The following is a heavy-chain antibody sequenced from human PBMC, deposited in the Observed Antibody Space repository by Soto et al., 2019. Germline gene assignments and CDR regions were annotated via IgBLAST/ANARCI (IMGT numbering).Heavy chain of an antibody. Sequence: GSLRLSCAASGFTFSSYGMHWVRQAPGKGLEWVAVISYDGSNKYYADSVKGRFTISRDNSKNTLYLQMNSLRAEDTAVYYCAKDGSGGWLPYWGQGTLVTVSS. J-gene: IGHJ4*02. CDR3: AKDGSGGWLPY. V-gene: IGHV3-30*18. D-gene: IGHD2-15*01. CDR1: GFTFSSYG. CDR2: ISYDGSNK.